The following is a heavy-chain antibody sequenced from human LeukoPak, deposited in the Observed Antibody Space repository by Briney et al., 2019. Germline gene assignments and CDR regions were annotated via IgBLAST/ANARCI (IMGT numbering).Heavy chain of an antibody. Sequence: AASVEVSCKASGYTFTSYYMHWVRQAPGQGLEWMGIINPSGGSTTYAEKFQGRVTMTRDTSASTVYMELSSLRSEDTAVYYCARSRAADYWGQGTLVTVSS. CDR2: INPSGGST. J-gene: IGHJ4*02. D-gene: IGHD6-13*01. V-gene: IGHV1-46*01. CDR3: ARSRAADY. CDR1: GYTFTSYY.